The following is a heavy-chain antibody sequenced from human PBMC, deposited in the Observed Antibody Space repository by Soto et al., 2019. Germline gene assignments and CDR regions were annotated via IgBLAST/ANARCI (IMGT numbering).Heavy chain of an antibody. V-gene: IGHV4-59*01. J-gene: IGHJ4*02. CDR1: GGSISSYY. D-gene: IGHD3-22*01. CDR3: SRSDSSGSYYFDY. CDR2: IYYSGST. Sequence: QVQLQESGPGLVKPSETLSLTCTVSGGSISSYYWSWIRQPPVKGLEWIGYIYYSGSTNYNPSLKIRVTISVTTSNNQFSLKLSSVTDSDTAVYYCSRSDSSGSYYFDYWGQGPLVSVS.